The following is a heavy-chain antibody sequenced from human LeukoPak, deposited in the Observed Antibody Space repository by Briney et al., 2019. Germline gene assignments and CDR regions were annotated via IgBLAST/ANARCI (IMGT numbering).Heavy chain of an antibody. CDR1: GFTFSSYA. CDR3: ARDDPGGIDY. J-gene: IGHJ4*02. V-gene: IGHV3-30-3*01. Sequence: PGGSLRLSCAASGFTFSSYAMSWVRQAPGKGLEWVAVTSHDGTTKYYANSVKGRFTISRDDSKNTLYLQMNSLRGEDTAVYYCARDDPGGIDYWGQGTLVTVSS. D-gene: IGHD1-1*01. CDR2: TSHDGTTK.